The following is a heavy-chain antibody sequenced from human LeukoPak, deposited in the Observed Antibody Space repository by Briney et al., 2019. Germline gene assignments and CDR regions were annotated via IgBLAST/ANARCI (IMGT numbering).Heavy chain of an antibody. D-gene: IGHD3-22*01. V-gene: IGHV1-69*13. CDR1: GGTFISYA. CDR2: IIPIFGTA. Sequence: SVKVSCKASGGTFISYAISWVRQAPGQGLEWMGGIIPIFGTANYAQKFQGRVTITADESTSTAYMELSSLRSEDTAVYYCARGRSRLYYYDSSGYYYFDYWGQGTLVTVSS. CDR3: ARGRSRLYYYDSSGYYYFDY. J-gene: IGHJ4*02.